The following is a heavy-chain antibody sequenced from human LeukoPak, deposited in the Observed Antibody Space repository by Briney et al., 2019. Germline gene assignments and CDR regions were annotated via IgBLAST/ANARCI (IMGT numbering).Heavy chain of an antibody. Sequence: GGSLRLSCAASGFTFSNYWMHWVRQAPGMGRVWVSRINDNGSSTGYADSVKGRFTISRDNAKNTLYLQMNSLRAEDTAVYYCARVGSDWYRDYFDYWGQGTLVTVFS. CDR3: ARVGSDWYRDYFDY. CDR2: INDNGSST. V-gene: IGHV3-74*01. J-gene: IGHJ4*02. CDR1: GFTFSNYW. D-gene: IGHD2-21*02.